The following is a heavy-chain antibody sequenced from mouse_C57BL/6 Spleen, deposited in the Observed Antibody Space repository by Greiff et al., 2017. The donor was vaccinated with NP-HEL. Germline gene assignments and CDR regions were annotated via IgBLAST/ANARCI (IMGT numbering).Heavy chain of an antibody. V-gene: IGHV14-1*01. CDR1: GFNIKDYY. D-gene: IGHD1-1*01. CDR2: IDPEDGDT. CDR3: TTKGITTVVATGVDY. Sequence: DVQLVESGAELVRPGASVKLSCTASGFNIKDYYMHWVKQRPEQGLEWIGRIDPEDGDTEYAPKFQGKATMTADTSSNTAYLQLSSLTSEDTAVYYCTTKGITTVVATGVDYWGQGTSVTVSS. J-gene: IGHJ4*01.